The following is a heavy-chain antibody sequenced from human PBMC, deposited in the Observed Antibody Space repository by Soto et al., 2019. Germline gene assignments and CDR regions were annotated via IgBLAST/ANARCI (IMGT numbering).Heavy chain of an antibody. Sequence: EVQMLESGGGLVHPGGSLRLSCAASGFTFSNYAMNWVRQAPGKALEWVSSISGRGRNTYYADSVKGRLTISRDSSKNTLYLQMNSLRVEDTGVYYCAKDLNGSGSFTSYYHYGMDVWGQGTTVTVSS. D-gene: IGHD3-10*01. CDR1: GFTFSNYA. V-gene: IGHV3-23*01. J-gene: IGHJ6*02. CDR2: ISGRGRNT. CDR3: AKDLNGSGSFTSYYHYGMDV.